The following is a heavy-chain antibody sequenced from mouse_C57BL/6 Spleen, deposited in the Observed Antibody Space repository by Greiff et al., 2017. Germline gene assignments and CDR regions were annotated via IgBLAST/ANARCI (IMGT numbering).Heavy chain of an antibody. CDR2: IDPSDSET. CDR1: GYTFTSYW. J-gene: IGHJ4*01. Sequence: QVQLQQPGAELVRPGSSVKLSCKASGYTFTSYWMHWVKQRPIQGLEWIGNIDPSDSETHYNQKFKDKATLTVDKSSSTAYMQLSSLTSEDSAVYYCASYGYGNSMDYWGQGTSVTVSS. D-gene: IGHD2-1*01. V-gene: IGHV1-52*01. CDR3: ASYGYGNSMDY.